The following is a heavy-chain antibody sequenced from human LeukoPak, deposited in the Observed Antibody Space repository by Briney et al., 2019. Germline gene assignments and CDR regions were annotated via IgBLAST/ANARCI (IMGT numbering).Heavy chain of an antibody. CDR2: ISYDGSNK. CDR1: GFTFSSYA. CDR3: ARDRGITMIIDY. Sequence: QAGRSLRLSCAASGFTFSSYAMHWVRQAPGKGLEWVAVISYDGSNKYYADSVKGRFTISRDNSKNTLYLQMNSLRAEDTAVYYCARDRGITMIIDYWGQGTLATVSS. D-gene: IGHD3-22*01. V-gene: IGHV3-30*04. J-gene: IGHJ4*02.